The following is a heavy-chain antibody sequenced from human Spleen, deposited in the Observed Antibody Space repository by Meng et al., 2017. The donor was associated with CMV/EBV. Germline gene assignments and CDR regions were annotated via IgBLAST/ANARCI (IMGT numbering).Heavy chain of an antibody. Sequence: SETLSLTCTVSGGSVTTDDYYWSWLRQPPGKGLEWIAYIYHSETTDYNPSLKSRVTISADTSRNQFSLRLTSVTAADTAVYYCAILRDPGFLDYWGQGTLVTVSS. V-gene: IGHV4-30-4*08. CDR3: AILRDPGFLDY. J-gene: IGHJ4*02. CDR2: IYHSETT. D-gene: IGHD5-24*01. CDR1: GGSVTTDDYY.